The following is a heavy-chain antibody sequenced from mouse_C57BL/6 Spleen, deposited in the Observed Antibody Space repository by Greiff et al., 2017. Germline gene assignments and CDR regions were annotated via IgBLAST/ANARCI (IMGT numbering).Heavy chain of an antibody. CDR3: ARKGGYYLYFDY. V-gene: IGHV1-69*01. CDR2: IDPSDSYT. D-gene: IGHD2-3*01. J-gene: IGHJ2*01. Sequence: QVQLQQPGAELVMPGASVKLSCKASGYTFTSYWMHWVKQRPGQGLEWIGEIDPSDSYTNYNQKFKGKSTLTVDKSSSTAYMQLSSLTSEDSAVYYCARKGGYYLYFDYWGQGTTLTVSS. CDR1: GYTFTSYW.